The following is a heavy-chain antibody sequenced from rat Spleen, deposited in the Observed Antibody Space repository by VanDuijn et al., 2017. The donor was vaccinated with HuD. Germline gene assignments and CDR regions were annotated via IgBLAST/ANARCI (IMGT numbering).Heavy chain of an antibody. CDR2: ISYDGLNT. CDR3: ARRHYGYTDYFDY. D-gene: IGHD1-9*01. V-gene: IGHV5-29*01. J-gene: IGHJ2*01. CDR1: GFTFNNYV. Sequence: EVQLVESGGGLVQPGRSLKLSCAASGFTFNNYVMAWVRQAPTKGLEWVATISYDGLNTYYRDSVKGRFTISRDNAKSTLYLQMDSLRSEDTATYYCARRHYGYTDYFDYWGQGVMVTVSS.